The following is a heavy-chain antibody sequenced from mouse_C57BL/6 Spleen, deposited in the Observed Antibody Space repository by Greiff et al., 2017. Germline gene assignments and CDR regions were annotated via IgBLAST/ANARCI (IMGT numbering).Heavy chain of an antibody. D-gene: IGHD4-1*01. CDR3: ARNCDYYFDY. CDR1: GFTFSDYG. Sequence: EVQLQESGGGLVKPGGSLTLSCAASGFTFSDYGMHWVRQAPEKGLAWVAYISSGSSTINYADTVKGRFTISRDKARNTLFLQMSSLRSEDTAMYYCARNCDYYFDYWGQGTTLTVSS. CDR2: ISSGSSTI. J-gene: IGHJ2*01. V-gene: IGHV5-17*01.